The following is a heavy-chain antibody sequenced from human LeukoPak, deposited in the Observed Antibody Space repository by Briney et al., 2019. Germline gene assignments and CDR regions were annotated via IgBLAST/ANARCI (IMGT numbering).Heavy chain of an antibody. CDR1: GFTFSSYG. CDR3: ARGTAAGGTGGDY. Sequence: GGSRRFSGAASGFTFSSYGMNWVSQAPGKGRDWVSSISSSSSYIYYADSVKGRFTISRDNTKNSLYLQMNSLRAEDTAVYYCARGTAAGGTGGDYWGEGTLVTVSS. V-gene: IGHV3-21*01. D-gene: IGHD1-14*01. J-gene: IGHJ4*02. CDR2: ISSSSSYI.